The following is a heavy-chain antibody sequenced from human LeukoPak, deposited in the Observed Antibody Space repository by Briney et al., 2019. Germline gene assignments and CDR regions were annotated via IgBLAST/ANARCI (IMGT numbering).Heavy chain of an antibody. D-gene: IGHD6-13*01. J-gene: IGHJ4*02. Sequence: GGSLRLSCAASGFTFSSYGMHWVRQAPGKGLEWVAVISYDGSNKYYADSVKGRFTISRDNSKNTLYLQMNSLRAEDTAVYYCARDPYSSSWSLPPLYFDYWDQGTLVTVSS. V-gene: IGHV3-30*19. CDR2: ISYDGSNK. CDR3: ARDPYSSSWSLPPLYFDY. CDR1: GFTFSSYG.